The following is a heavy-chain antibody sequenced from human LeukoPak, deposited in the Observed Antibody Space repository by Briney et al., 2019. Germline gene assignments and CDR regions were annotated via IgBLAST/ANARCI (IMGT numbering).Heavy chain of an antibody. CDR2: IRYDGSNK. CDR3: VRDVGAVRGEVYFDY. CDR1: GFTFSSYG. J-gene: IGHJ4*02. D-gene: IGHD3-10*01. Sequence: GGSLRLSCGASGFTFSSYGMHWVRQAPGKGLGWVAFIRYDGSNKYYADSVKGRFTISRDNTKNLLYLEMNSLRAEDTAMYFCVRDVGAVRGEVYFDYWGQGTLDTVSS. V-gene: IGHV3-30*02.